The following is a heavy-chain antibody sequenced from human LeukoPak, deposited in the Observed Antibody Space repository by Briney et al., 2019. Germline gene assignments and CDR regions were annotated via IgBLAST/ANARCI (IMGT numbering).Heavy chain of an antibody. V-gene: IGHV3-21*01. J-gene: IGHJ2*01. D-gene: IGHD3-22*01. Sequence: GGSLRLSCAASGFTFSSYSMNWVRQAPGKGLEWVSSISSSSSYIYYADSVKGRFTISRDNAKNSLYLQMNSLRAEDTAVYYCAREGQITMIVVVSWYFDLWGCGTLVTVSS. CDR1: GFTFSSYS. CDR2: ISSSSSYI. CDR3: AREGQITMIVVVSWYFDL.